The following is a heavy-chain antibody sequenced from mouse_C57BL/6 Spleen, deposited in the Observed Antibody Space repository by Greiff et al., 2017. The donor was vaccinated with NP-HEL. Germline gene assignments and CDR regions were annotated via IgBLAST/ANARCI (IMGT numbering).Heavy chain of an antibody. CDR2: IHPNSGST. Sequence: QVQLQQPGAELVKPGASVKLSCTASGYTFTSYWMHWVKQRPGQGLEWIGMIHPNSGSTNYNEKFKSKATLTVDKSSSTAYMQLSSLTSEDSAVYYCARGYSNYTWFAYWGQGTLVTVSA. V-gene: IGHV1-64*01. D-gene: IGHD2-5*01. CDR3: ARGYSNYTWFAY. CDR1: GYTFTSYW. J-gene: IGHJ3*01.